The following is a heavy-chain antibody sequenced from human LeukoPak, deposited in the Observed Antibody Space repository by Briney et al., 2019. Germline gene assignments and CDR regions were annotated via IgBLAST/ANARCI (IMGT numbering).Heavy chain of an antibody. CDR2: ISWDGGST. Sequence: PGGFLRLSCAASGFTFDDYTMRWGRQAPGKGLGWVSLISWDGGSTYYADSVKGRFTISRHNSKNSLYLQMNRLRTEDTALYYCAKDMSMGAMVRAVTSFDYWGEGTLVTVSS. J-gene: IGHJ4*02. CDR3: AKDMSMGAMVRAVTSFDY. CDR1: GFTFDDYT. V-gene: IGHV3-43*01. D-gene: IGHD3-10*01.